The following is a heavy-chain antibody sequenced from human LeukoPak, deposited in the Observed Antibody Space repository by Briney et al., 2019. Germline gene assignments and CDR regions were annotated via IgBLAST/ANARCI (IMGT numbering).Heavy chain of an antibody. V-gene: IGHV3-30*18. D-gene: IGHD3-16*01. CDR1: GFTFNTFD. CDR3: AKERYPMKTFGS. Sequence: QSGGSLRLSCAASGFTFNTFDMHWVRQTPGAGLEWVALMSSDGGNEYYSNSVRGRFTISRDRNTLYLQMGSLRPEDTGLYFCAKERYPMKTFGSWGQGTLVTVSS. J-gene: IGHJ5*02. CDR2: MSSDGGNE.